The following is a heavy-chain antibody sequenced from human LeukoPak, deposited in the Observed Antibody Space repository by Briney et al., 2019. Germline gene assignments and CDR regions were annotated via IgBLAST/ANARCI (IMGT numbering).Heavy chain of an antibody. CDR2: IYYSGST. V-gene: IGHV4-59*08. CDR1: GGSISSYY. CDR3: ARHRRWLQRYYFDY. Sequence: SETLSLTCTVSGGSISSYYWSWIRQPPGKGLEWIGYIYYSGSTNYNPSLKSRVTISVHTSKNQFSLKLSSVTAADTAVYYCARHRRWLQRYYFDYWGQGTLVTVSS. D-gene: IGHD5-24*01. J-gene: IGHJ4*02.